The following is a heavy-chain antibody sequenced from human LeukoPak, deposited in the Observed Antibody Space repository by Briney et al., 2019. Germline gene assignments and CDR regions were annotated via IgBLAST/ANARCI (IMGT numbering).Heavy chain of an antibody. CDR3: ARLWSEGNWENWFDP. CDR2: IYYSGNT. J-gene: IGHJ5*02. CDR1: GGSISSYY. V-gene: IGHV4-59*01. Sequence: PSETLSLTCTVSGGSISSYYWSWIRQPPGKGLEWIGYIYYSGNTNYNHSLKSRVTISVDTSKNQFSLKLSSVTAADTAVYYCARLWSEGNWENWFDPWGQGTLVTVSS. D-gene: IGHD3-3*01.